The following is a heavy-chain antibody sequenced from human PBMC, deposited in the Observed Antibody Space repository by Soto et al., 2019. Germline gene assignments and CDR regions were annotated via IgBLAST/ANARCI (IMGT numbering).Heavy chain of an antibody. CDR1: SGSIDNVYW. Sequence: PSETLSLTCAVSSGSIDNVYWWSWVRQSPGKGLEWIGETSHDGVTNYNPSLEGRVTISIDKSKNQFYLDLNSVTAADTAMYYCTIKFGQLFADAFAIWGQGTMVTVSS. CDR3: TIKFGQLFADAFAI. D-gene: IGHD3-10*01. V-gene: IGHV4-4*02. J-gene: IGHJ3*02. CDR2: TSHDGVT.